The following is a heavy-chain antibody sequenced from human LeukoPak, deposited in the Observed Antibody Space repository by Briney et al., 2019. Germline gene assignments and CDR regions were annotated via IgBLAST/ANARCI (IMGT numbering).Heavy chain of an antibody. J-gene: IGHJ5*02. CDR2: ISYSGST. V-gene: IGHV4-59*01. CDR3: ARDDYRGVTNFDP. CDR1: GGSISPYF. D-gene: IGHD3-10*01. Sequence: SETLSLTCTVSGGSISPYFWSWIRQPPVKGLEWIGYISYSGSTNYNPSLKSRVTISVDTSKNQFSLQLSSVTAADTAVYYCARDDYRGVTNFDPWGQRTLVTVSS.